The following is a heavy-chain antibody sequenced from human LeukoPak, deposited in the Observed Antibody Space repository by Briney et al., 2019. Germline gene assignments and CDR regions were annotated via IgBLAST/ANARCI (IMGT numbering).Heavy chain of an antibody. D-gene: IGHD4-17*01. CDR1: GFTFSSYA. CDR3: AKQTDYGLWPVGSAAYYFDY. CDR2: ISGSGGST. V-gene: IGHV3-23*01. J-gene: IGHJ4*02. Sequence: SGGSLRLSCAASGFTFSSYAMSWVRQAPGKGLEWVSAISGSGGSTYYADSVKGRFTISRDNSKNTLYLQMNSLRAEDTAVYYCAKQTDYGLWPVGSAAYYFDYWGQGTLVTVSS.